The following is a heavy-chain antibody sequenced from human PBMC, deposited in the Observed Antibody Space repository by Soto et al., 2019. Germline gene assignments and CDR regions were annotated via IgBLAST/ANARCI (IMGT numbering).Heavy chain of an antibody. Sequence: QLHLVQSGAVVKKPGASVTVSCSASGYPVTAYYMHWVRQAPGRGLEWMGGINPATGAAKYTQTFRGRVTMARETSTSTGFMELSGLTSEDTAVFYWARGGGVGVAGSAAFDMWGQGTLVTVSS. J-gene: IGHJ3*02. D-gene: IGHD3-3*01. CDR3: ARGGGVGVAGSAAFDM. V-gene: IGHV1-2*02. CDR2: INPATGAA. CDR1: GYPVTAYY.